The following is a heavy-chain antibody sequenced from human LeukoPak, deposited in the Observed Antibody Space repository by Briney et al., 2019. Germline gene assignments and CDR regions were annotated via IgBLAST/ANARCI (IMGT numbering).Heavy chain of an antibody. V-gene: IGHV3-33*01. D-gene: IGHD3-16*02. CDR1: GFTFSSYG. CDR3: ARERLGELSLVDY. CDR2: IWYDGSNK. Sequence: GRSLRLSCAASGFTFSSYGMHWVRQAPGKGLEWVAVIWYDGSNKYYAGSVKGRFTISRDNSKNTLYLQMNSLRAEDTAVYYCARERLGELSLVDYWGQGTLVTVSS. J-gene: IGHJ4*02.